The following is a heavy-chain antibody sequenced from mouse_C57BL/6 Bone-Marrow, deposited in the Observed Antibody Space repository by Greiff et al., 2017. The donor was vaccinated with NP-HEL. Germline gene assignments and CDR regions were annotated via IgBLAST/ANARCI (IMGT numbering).Heavy chain of an antibody. CDR3: ARRYGSSSCAY. V-gene: IGHV1-64*01. J-gene: IGHJ3*01. CDR1: GYTFTSYW. CDR2: IHPNSGST. Sequence: QVQLQQPGAELVKPGASVKLSCKASGYTFTSYWMHWVKQRPGQGLEWIGMIHPNSGSTNYNEKFKSKATLTVDKSSSTAYMQLSSLTSEDSAVYYCARRYGSSSCAYWGQGTLVTVSA. D-gene: IGHD1-1*01.